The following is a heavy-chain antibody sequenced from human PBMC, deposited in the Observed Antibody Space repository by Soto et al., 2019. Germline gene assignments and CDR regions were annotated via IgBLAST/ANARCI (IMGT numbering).Heavy chain of an antibody. CDR1: GFTFSSYA. V-gene: IGHV3-23*01. Sequence: GGSLRLSCAASGFTFSSYAMSWVRQAPGKGLEWVSAISGSGGSTYYADSVKGRFTISRDNSKNTMYRQMNSLRAEETAVYYCAKEKRRGYCSGGSCYSRSYYYYMDVWGKGTTVTVSS. D-gene: IGHD2-15*01. CDR2: ISGSGGST. CDR3: AKEKRRGYCSGGSCYSRSYYYYMDV. J-gene: IGHJ6*03.